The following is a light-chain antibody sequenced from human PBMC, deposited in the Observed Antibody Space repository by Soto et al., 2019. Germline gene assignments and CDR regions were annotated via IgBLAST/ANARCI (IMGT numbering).Light chain of an antibody. CDR2: GAS. V-gene: IGKV3-15*01. CDR1: QSVSNN. Sequence: VMTQSPATLSVSPGERATLSCRASQSVSNNLAWYQQKPGQAPRLLLYGASTRATGSPARFSGSGSGTEFTLTISSLQSEDFAVYYCHQYNNWPPWTFGQGTKVEIK. J-gene: IGKJ1*01. CDR3: HQYNNWPPWT.